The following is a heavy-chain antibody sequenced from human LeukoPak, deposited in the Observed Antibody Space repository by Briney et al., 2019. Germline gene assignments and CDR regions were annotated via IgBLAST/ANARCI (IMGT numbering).Heavy chain of an antibody. CDR2: IMPSGGST. D-gene: IGHD1-14*01. Sequence: ASVKVSCKASGYTFSCYYVHWVRQAPGQGLEWMGRIMPSGGSTIYAQKLQGRVTVTSDTSTSTVYLEVSSLRSEDTAVYYCARDNHKWSLDYWGQGALVTVSS. CDR1: GYTFSCYY. J-gene: IGHJ4*02. CDR3: ARDNHKWSLDY. V-gene: IGHV1-46*04.